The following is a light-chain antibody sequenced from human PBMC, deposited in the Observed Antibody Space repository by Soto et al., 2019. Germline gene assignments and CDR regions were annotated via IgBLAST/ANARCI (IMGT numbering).Light chain of an antibody. CDR3: QQYNNWPLYT. J-gene: IGKJ2*01. Sequence: EIVMTQSPATLSVSPGERATLSCRASQSVSSNLAGYQQKPGQPPRILIYGASTRATGIPARFSGSRSWTEFTPTISSLQSEDFAAYYCQQYNNWPLYTFGQGTKLEIK. CDR1: QSVSSN. CDR2: GAS. V-gene: IGKV3-15*01.